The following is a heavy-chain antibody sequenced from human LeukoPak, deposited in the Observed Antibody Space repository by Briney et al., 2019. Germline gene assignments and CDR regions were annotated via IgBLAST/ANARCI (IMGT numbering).Heavy chain of an antibody. CDR3: ARGADYYDTSRYQYYFDY. CDR2: ILYEGSNK. D-gene: IGHD3-22*01. CDR1: GFTFSSYA. V-gene: IGHV3-30-3*01. J-gene: IGHJ4*02. Sequence: PGRSLRLSCAASGFTFSSYAMHWVRQAPGKGLEWVAIILYEGSNKYYADSVKGRFTISRDNSKNTLYLQMNSLRVEDTAMYYCARGADYYDTSRYQYYFDYWGQGTLVTVSS.